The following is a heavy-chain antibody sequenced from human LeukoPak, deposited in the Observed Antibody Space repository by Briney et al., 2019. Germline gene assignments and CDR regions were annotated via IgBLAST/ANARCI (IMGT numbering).Heavy chain of an antibody. CDR2: IYSGGST. CDR3: ARWRRYSYGYDY. V-gene: IGHV3-66*01. CDR1: GFTFSSYW. Sequence: GGSLRLSCAASGFTFSSYWMSWVRQAPGKGLEWVSVIYSGGSTYYADSVKGRFTISRDNSKNTLYLQMNSLRAEDTAVYYCARWRRYSYGYDYWGQGTLVTVSS. D-gene: IGHD5-18*01. J-gene: IGHJ4*02.